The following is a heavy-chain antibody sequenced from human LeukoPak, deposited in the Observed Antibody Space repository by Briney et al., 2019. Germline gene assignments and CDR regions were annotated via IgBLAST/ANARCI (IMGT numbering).Heavy chain of an antibody. CDR2: IYYSGST. J-gene: IGHJ4*02. Sequence: SETLSLTCTVSGGSISSYYWSWIRQPPGKGLEWIGYIYYSGSTNYNPSLKSRVTISVDTSKNQFSLKLSSVTAADTAVYYCARGLGPGDLFNYWGQGTLVTVSP. CDR1: GGSISSYY. CDR3: ARGLGPGDLFNY. V-gene: IGHV4-59*01. D-gene: IGHD3-16*01.